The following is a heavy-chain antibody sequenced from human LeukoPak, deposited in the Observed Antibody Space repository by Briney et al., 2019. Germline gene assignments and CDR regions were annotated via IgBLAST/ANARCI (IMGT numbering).Heavy chain of an antibody. Sequence: PGGSLRLFCAASGFTFRDYGMHWVRQAPGKGLEWVAFIRYDGNTKSYADSVKGRFTISRDNSKNTLYLQMNSLRAEDTAVYYCAKIAQGGDFFEHWGRGTLVTVSS. CDR2: IRYDGNTK. D-gene: IGHD2-21*01. CDR1: GFTFRDYG. CDR3: AKIAQGGDFFEH. J-gene: IGHJ4*02. V-gene: IGHV3-30*02.